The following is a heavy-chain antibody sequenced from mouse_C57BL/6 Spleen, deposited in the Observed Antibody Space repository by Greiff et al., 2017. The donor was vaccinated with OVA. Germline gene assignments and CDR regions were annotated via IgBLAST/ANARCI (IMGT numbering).Heavy chain of an antibody. Sequence: VQGVESGPELVKPGASVKISCKASGYAFSSSWMNWVKQRPGKGLEWIGRIYPGDGDTNYNGKFKGKATLTADKSSSTASMQLSSLTSEDSAVDVCAREGGENDFDYWGQGTTLTVSS. CDR2: IYPGDGDT. CDR1: GYAFSSSW. CDR3: AREGGENDFDY. D-gene: IGHD1-1*02. V-gene: IGHV1-82*01. J-gene: IGHJ2*01.